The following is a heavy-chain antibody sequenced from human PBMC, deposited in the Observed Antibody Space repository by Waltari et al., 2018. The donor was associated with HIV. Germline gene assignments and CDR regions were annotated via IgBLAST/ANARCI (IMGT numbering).Heavy chain of an antibody. CDR1: GFTVSSIY. J-gene: IGHJ3*01. D-gene: IGHD2-21*02. CDR2: IDSGAKT. Sequence: EVQLVESGGDLIQPGGSLRLSCAASGFTVSSIYMNWVRQAPGKGLEWVSVIDSGAKTQYADSVKGRFTISRDNSKNTVYLQMNSLRAEDTAVYYCARDFEGDATFGAFDVWGQGTKVTVSS. CDR3: ARDFEGDATFGAFDV. V-gene: IGHV3-53*01.